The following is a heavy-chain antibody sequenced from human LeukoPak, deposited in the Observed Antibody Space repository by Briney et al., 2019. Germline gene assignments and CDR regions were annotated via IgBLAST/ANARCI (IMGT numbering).Heavy chain of an antibody. V-gene: IGHV4-59*08. J-gene: IGHJ4*02. CDR1: GGSISRYY. CDR3: ARHKAVAGNYFDF. Sequence: SETLSLTCTVSGGSISRYYWSWIRQPPGKGLEWIGYIYYSGSTNYNPSLKSRVTISVDTSKNQFSLKLSSVPAADTDVDYCARHKAVAGNYFDFWPQGPLVRVSS. CDR2: IYYSGST. D-gene: IGHD6-19*01.